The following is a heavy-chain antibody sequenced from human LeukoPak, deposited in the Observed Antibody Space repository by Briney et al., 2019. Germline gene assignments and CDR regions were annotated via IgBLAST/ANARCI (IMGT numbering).Heavy chain of an antibody. CDR1: GFTFSNAW. Sequence: PGGSLRLSCAASGFTFSNAWMSWVRQAPGEGLEWVGRIKSKTDGGTTDYAAPVKGRFTISRDDSKNTLYLQMNSLKTEDTAVYYCILSEAVVAAGNWFDPWGQGTLVTVSS. V-gene: IGHV3-15*01. J-gene: IGHJ5*02. CDR2: IKSKTDGGTT. CDR3: ILSEAVVAAGNWFDP. D-gene: IGHD2-15*01.